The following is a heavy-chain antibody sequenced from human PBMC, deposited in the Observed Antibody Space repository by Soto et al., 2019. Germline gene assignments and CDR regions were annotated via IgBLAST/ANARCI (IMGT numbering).Heavy chain of an antibody. CDR2: ISWNSGSI. CDR3: AKDTQSGSYRDRDYYYGMDV. V-gene: IGHV3-9*01. CDR1: GFIFHDFG. J-gene: IGHJ6*02. D-gene: IGHD1-26*01. Sequence: EVQLVESGGGLVQPGRSLRLSCAASGFIFHDFGMHWVRQVPGKGLEWVSGISWNSGSIGYVDSVKGRFTISRDNAKNLVYLQMNSLRAEDTALYFCAKDTQSGSYRDRDYYYGMDVWGQGTTVTVSS.